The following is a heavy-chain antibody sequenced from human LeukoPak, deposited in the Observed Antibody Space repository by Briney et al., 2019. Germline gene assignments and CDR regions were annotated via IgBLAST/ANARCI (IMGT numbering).Heavy chain of an antibody. Sequence: GASVKVSCKASGGTFSSYAISWVRQAPGQGLEWMGGIIPIFGTANYAQKFQGRVTITTDESTSTAYMELSSLRSEDPAVYYCARSKWGIAARPGDYYYYMDVWGKGTTVTVSS. CDR3: ARSKWGIAARPGDYYYYMDV. V-gene: IGHV1-69*05. CDR2: IIPIFGTA. J-gene: IGHJ6*03. CDR1: GGTFSSYA. D-gene: IGHD6-6*01.